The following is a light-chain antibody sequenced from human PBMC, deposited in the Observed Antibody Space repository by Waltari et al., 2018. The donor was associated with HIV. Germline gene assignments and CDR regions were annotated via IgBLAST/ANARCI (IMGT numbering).Light chain of an antibody. CDR1: SSDVGGYDY. CDR3: SSYAGSNNWI. J-gene: IGLJ2*01. CDR2: DGT. Sequence: QSALTQPLSASGSPGQSVTISCNGTSSDVGGYDYVSWYQQHPGKAPKLMLYDGTKRPSGVPDRFSGSKSGSTASLTVSGLQAEDEADYYGSSYAGSNNWIFGGGTKLTVL. V-gene: IGLV2-8*01.